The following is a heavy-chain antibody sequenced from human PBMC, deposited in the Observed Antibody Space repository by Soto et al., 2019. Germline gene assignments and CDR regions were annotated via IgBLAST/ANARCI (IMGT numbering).Heavy chain of an antibody. Sequence: SETLSLTCAVSGGSISRSNWWSWVRQSPGKGLEWIGEIYHGGSTNYNPSLKSRVTISVDKSKNQFSLKLSSLTAEDTAVYYCARSITGTPNWFDPWGQGTLVTVSS. D-gene: IGHD1-7*01. CDR2: IYHGGST. V-gene: IGHV4-4*02. CDR1: GGSISRSNW. J-gene: IGHJ5*02. CDR3: ARSITGTPNWFDP.